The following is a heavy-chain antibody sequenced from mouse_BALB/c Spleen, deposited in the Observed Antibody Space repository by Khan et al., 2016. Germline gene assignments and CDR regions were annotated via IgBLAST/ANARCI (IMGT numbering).Heavy chain of an antibody. J-gene: IGHJ3*01. Sequence: EVKLLESGGGLVQPGGSLKLSCAASGFDFSRYWMSWVRQAPGKGLEWIGAINPDSSTINYTPSLKDKFIISRDNAKNTLYLQMSKVSSEDTALYYCARPRYYRYDSWFAYGGQGTLVPVSA. V-gene: IGHV4-1*02. CDR1: GFDFSRYW. D-gene: IGHD2-14*01. CDR3: ARPRYYRYDSWFAY. CDR2: INPDSSTI.